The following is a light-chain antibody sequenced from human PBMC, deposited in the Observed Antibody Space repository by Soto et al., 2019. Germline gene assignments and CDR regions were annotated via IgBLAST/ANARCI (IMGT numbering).Light chain of an antibody. J-gene: IGKJ1*01. CDR1: QDISNY. CDR2: DAS. Sequence: DLQMTQSPSFLSASVGDRVTITCQASQDISNYLNWYQQKPGKAPKLLIYDASNLETGVPSRFSGSGTGTVYTFTISSLQPEDIATYYCQQYDNLPSWTFGQGTKVEIK. V-gene: IGKV1-33*01. CDR3: QQYDNLPSWT.